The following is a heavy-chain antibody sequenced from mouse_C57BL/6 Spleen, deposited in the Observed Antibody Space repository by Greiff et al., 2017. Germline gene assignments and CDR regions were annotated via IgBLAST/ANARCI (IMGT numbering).Heavy chain of an antibody. CDR3: AGLVYFDV. D-gene: IGHD3-1*01. V-gene: IGHV1-7*01. CDR1: GYTFTSYW. Sequence: VQLQQSGAELVKPGASVKLSCKASGYTFTSYWMHWVKQRPGQGLEWIGYINPSSGATKYNQKFKGKATLTADKSSSTAYMQLSSLTYEDSAVXYCAGLVYFDVWGTGTTVTVSS. J-gene: IGHJ1*03. CDR2: INPSSGAT.